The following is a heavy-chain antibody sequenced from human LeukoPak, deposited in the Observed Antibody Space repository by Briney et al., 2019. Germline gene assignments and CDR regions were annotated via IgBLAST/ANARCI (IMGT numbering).Heavy chain of an antibody. Sequence: GASVKVSCKASGYTFTSYYIHWVRQAPGQGPEWMGIINPSGGSTSYAQKFQGRVTMTRDTSTSTVYMELSSLRSEDTAVYYCARDLPQELKRGGAFDIWGQGTMVTVSS. V-gene: IGHV1-46*01. CDR2: INPSGGST. CDR1: GYTFTSYY. J-gene: IGHJ3*02. D-gene: IGHD3-10*01. CDR3: ARDLPQELKRGGAFDI.